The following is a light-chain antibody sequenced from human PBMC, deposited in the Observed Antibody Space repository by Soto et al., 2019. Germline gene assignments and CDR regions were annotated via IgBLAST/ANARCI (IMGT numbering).Light chain of an antibody. J-gene: IGKJ1*01. V-gene: IGKV3D-20*02. CDR1: QSVRTKY. CDR3: QQRSNWPRT. Sequence: ENVLTQSPGTLSLSPGERATLSCRSSQSVRTKYLAWYQPTPGQAPRILIYGASSRDTGIPDRVSGSGSGTDFTLTISSLEPEDVAVDDGQQRSNWPRTFGQGTKVDIK. CDR2: GAS.